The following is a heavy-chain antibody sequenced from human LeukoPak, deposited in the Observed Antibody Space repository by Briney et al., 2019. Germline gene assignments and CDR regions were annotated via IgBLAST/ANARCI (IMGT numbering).Heavy chain of an antibody. Sequence: SVKVSCKASGGTLSSYAISWVRQAPGQGLEWMGRIIPIFGTANYARKFQGRVTITTDESTSTAYMELSSLRSEDTAVYYCARSDSGSYSARWGQGTLVTVSS. CDR2: IIPIFGTA. CDR3: ARSDSGSYSAR. CDR1: GGTLSSYA. D-gene: IGHD1-26*01. V-gene: IGHV1-69*05. J-gene: IGHJ4*02.